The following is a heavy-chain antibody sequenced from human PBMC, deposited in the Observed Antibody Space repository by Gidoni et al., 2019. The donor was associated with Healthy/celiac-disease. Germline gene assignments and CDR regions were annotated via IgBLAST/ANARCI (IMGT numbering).Heavy chain of an antibody. Sequence: QVQLVESAGGLVQPGRSLSLSCAAPGFAFSSFGMHSVRQGPGKGLEWVAVIWDDGSNKYYADSVKSRFTISRDNSKNTLYLQMNSLRAEDTAVYYCARGVQSVAVAGTWVNYWGQGTLVTVSS. CDR3: ARGVQSVAVAGTWVNY. D-gene: IGHD6-19*01. CDR1: GFAFSSFG. V-gene: IGHV3-33*01. CDR2: IWDDGSNK. J-gene: IGHJ4*02.